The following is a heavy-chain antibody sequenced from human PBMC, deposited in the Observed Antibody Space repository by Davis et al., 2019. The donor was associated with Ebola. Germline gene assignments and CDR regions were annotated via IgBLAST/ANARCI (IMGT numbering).Heavy chain of an antibody. Sequence: PGGSLRLSCTASGITFSRFGMHWVRQAPGKGLEWVALIWHDGSNKYYRDSVKGRFTISRDNSKNTLYLQMNSLRAEDTAVYYCAHFGISGTATDYWGRGTLVTVSS. D-gene: IGHD1-14*01. CDR2: IWHDGSNK. CDR3: AHFGISGTATDY. CDR1: GITFSRFG. V-gene: IGHV3-33*01. J-gene: IGHJ4*02.